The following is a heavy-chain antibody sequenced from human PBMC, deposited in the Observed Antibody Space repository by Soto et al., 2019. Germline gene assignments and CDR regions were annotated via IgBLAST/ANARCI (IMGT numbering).Heavy chain of an antibody. J-gene: IGHJ4*02. V-gene: IGHV3-23*01. D-gene: IGHD3-10*01. CDR1: GLTFTSYA. CDR3: AKDRRISMVRGYYFEY. CDR2: LSGSGGTT. Sequence: EVQLLASGGGLVHPGGSLRLSCAASGLTFTSYAMSWVRQAPGKGLEWVSGLSGSGGTTYYADSVKGRFTISRDNSKNTLDLQMDSLRAEDTAGYYCAKDRRISMVRGYYFEYWGQGTLVTVSS.